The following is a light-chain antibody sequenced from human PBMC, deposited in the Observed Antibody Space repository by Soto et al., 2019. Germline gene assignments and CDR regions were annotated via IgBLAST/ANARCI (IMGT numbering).Light chain of an antibody. J-gene: IGKJ1*01. CDR1: QSVSSTY. CDR2: GAS. Sequence: EVVLTQSPGTLSLSPGERATLSCRASQSVSSTYLAWYQQRPGQAPRLLIYGASTRATDIPDRISGSGSGTDFTLTVSSLEPEDFAVYYCQHYDSSPWSFGQGTKVDIK. V-gene: IGKV3-20*01. CDR3: QHYDSSPWS.